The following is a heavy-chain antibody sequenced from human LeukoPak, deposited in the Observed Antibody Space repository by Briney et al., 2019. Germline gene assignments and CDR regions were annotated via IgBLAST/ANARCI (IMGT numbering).Heavy chain of an antibody. V-gene: IGHV3-23*01. CDR1: GFTFSSYS. CDR3: AKDLTAMQGFDY. D-gene: IGHD5-18*01. Sequence: GGSLRLSCAASGFTFSSYSMNWVRQAPGKGLEWVSAISGSGGSTYYADSVKGRFTISRDNSKNTLYLQMNSLRAEDTAVYYCAKDLTAMQGFDYWGQGTLVTVSS. J-gene: IGHJ4*02. CDR2: ISGSGGST.